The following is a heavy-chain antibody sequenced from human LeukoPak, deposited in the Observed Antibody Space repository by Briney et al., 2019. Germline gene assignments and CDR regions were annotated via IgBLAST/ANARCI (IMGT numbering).Heavy chain of an antibody. CDR2: IFSSGSP. Sequence: SETLSLTCAVSGGSINSYYWSCVRQPAGKGLEWIGRIFSSGSPNYNPSRKRRFPMSVDKSKKQFSLKLTSVTAADTAVYYCARGGKATVVTMWGQGILVTVSS. CDR1: GGSINSYY. J-gene: IGHJ4*02. D-gene: IGHD4-23*01. V-gene: IGHV4-4*07. CDR3: ARGGKATVVTM.